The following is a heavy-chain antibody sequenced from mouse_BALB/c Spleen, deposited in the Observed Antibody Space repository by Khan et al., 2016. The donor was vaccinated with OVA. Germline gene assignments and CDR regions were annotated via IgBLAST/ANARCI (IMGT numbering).Heavy chain of an antibody. D-gene: IGHD2-14*01. V-gene: IGHV5-6-5*01. CDR1: GFTFSSYV. Sequence: EVQLQESGGGLVRPGGSLKLSCAASGFTFSSYVMSWVRQTPEKRLAWVASISSGGTPYYPDSVKGRFTISRDNARNILYLQMSSLRSEETAMYYCAREAYRYDEYYFDYWGQGTTLTVSS. CDR3: AREAYRYDEYYFDY. J-gene: IGHJ2*01. CDR2: ISSGGTP.